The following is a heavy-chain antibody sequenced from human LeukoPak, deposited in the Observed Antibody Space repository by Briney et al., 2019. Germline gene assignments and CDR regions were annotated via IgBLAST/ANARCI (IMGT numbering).Heavy chain of an antibody. D-gene: IGHD3-22*01. V-gene: IGHV1-2*02. CDR1: GYTFTGCY. CDR2: INPNSGGT. CDR3: ARASSSGYYWFDP. J-gene: IGHJ5*02. Sequence: GASVKVSCKASGYTFTGCYMHWVRQAPGQGLEWMGWINPNSGGTNYAQKFRGRVTMTRDTSISTAYMELSRLRSDDTAVYYCARASSSGYYWFDPWGQGTLVTVSS.